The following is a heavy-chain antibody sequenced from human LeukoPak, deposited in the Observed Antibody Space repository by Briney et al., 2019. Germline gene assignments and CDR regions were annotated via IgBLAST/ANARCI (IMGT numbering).Heavy chain of an antibody. J-gene: IGHJ6*02. CDR1: GYIFTTYA. Sequence: ASVKVPCKASGYIFTTYAVNWVRQAPGQGLEWVGWINTNTGNPTYGQGFTGRFVFSLDTSVSTAYLQISSLKTEDTAVYYCARVNVDSAMGIYYYGMDVWGQGTTVTVSS. CDR2: INTNTGNP. CDR3: ARVNVDSAMGIYYYGMDV. V-gene: IGHV7-4-1*02. D-gene: IGHD5-18*01.